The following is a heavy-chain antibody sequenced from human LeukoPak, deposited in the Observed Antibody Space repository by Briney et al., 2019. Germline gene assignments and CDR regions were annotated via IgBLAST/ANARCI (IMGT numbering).Heavy chain of an antibody. D-gene: IGHD3-10*01. CDR3: AREMSGSGKNY. CDR2: ISYDGNNK. J-gene: IGHJ4*02. V-gene: IGHV3-30*04. CDR1: GFTFSSYA. Sequence: GGSLRLSCAASGFTFSSYAMHWVRQAPGKGLEWVTIISYDGNNKYYADSVKGRFTISRDNSKNTLYLQMNSLRAEDTAVYYCAREMSGSGKNYWGQGTLVAVSS.